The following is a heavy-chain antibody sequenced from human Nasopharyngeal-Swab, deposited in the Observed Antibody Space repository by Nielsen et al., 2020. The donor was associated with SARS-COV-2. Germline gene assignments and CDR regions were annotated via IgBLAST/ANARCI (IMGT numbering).Heavy chain of an antibody. CDR3: ARSSPGSPGGYYYGMDV. V-gene: IGHV4-34*01. D-gene: IGHD3-10*01. Sequence: GSLRLSCAVYGGSFSGYYWGWIRQPPGKGLEWIGSIYYSGSTYYNPSLKSRVTISVDTSRNQFSLKLSSVTAADTAVYYCARSSPGSPGGYYYGMDVWGQGTTVTVSS. CDR2: IYYSGST. CDR1: GGSFSGYY. J-gene: IGHJ6*02.